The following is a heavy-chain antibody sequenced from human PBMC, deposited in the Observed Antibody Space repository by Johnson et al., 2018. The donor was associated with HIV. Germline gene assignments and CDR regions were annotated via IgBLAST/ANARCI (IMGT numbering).Heavy chain of an antibody. CDR3: ARESSSSSGAFDI. CDR1: GFTFTNYD. V-gene: IGHV3-13*01. D-gene: IGHD6-6*01. Sequence: VQLVESGGGLVQPGGSLRLSCAASGFTFTNYDMHWVRQPTGYGLEWVSAIGSAADTSFQGSVKGRFTIPRDNSKNTLYLQMTSLRAEDTAVYYCARESSSSSGAFDIWGQGTMVTVSS. CDR2: IGSAADT. J-gene: IGHJ3*02.